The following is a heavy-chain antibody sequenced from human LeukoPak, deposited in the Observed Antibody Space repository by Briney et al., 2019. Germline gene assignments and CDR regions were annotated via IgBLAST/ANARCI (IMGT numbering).Heavy chain of an antibody. CDR1: GYSISSGYY. J-gene: IGHJ4*02. Sequence: PETLSLTCAVSGYSISSGYYWGWIRQPPGKGLERIGSIYHSGSTYYNPSLKSRVTISVDTSKNQFSLKVSSVTAADTAVYYCARRGGVVLDYWGQGTLVTVSS. V-gene: IGHV4-38-2*01. D-gene: IGHD3-3*01. CDR3: ARRGGVVLDY. CDR2: IYHSGST.